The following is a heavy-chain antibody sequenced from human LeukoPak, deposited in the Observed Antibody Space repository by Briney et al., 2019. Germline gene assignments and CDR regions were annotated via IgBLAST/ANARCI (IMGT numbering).Heavy chain of an antibody. J-gene: IGHJ6*03. CDR3: ARQASGYYYYMDV. V-gene: IGHV4-4*09. CDR2: IYTSGST. CDR1: GGSISSYY. Sequence: SETLSLTCTVSGGSISSYYWSWIRQPPGKGLEWIGYIYTSGSTNYNPSLKSRVTISVDTSKNQFSLKLSSVTAADTAVYYCARQASGYYYYMDVWGKGTTVTVTS. D-gene: IGHD3-10*01.